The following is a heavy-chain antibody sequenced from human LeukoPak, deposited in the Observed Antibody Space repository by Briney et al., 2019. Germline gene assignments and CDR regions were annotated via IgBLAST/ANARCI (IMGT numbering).Heavy chain of an antibody. V-gene: IGHV3-23*01. J-gene: IGHJ6*03. Sequence: GGSLRLSCAASGFTFSSYAMSWVRQAPGKGLEWVSAISGSGGSTYYADSVKGRFTISRDNSKNTLYLQMNSLRAEDTAVYYCAKCGPSLAIFTGYNYYYYMDVWGKGTTVTVSS. CDR2: ISGSGGST. CDR3: AKCGPSLAIFTGYNYYYYMDV. CDR1: GFTFSSYA. D-gene: IGHD3-9*01.